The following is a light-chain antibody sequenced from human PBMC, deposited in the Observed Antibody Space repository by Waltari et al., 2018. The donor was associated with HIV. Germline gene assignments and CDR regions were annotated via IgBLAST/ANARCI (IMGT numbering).Light chain of an antibody. Sequence: QSVLTPPPPVSRAPGQRVPLSCPGNSSHIGPGYALHQSQQLPGKAPKLLISDNTNRPSGVPDRFSGSKSGTSASLAITGLRAEDEADYYCQSYPASLTVSLIFGGGTRLTVL. CDR2: DNT. CDR3: QSYPASLTVSLI. V-gene: IGLV1-40*01. CDR1: SSHIGPGYA. J-gene: IGLJ2*01.